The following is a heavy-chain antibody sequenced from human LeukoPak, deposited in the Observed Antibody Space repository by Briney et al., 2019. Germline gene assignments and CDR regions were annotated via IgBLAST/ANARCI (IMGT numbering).Heavy chain of an antibody. CDR2: INSDASST. CDR3: ARGQMYSNSAVWFDP. CDR1: GFTLSSYW. V-gene: IGHV3-74*01. D-gene: IGHD6-13*01. J-gene: IGHJ5*02. Sequence: GGSLRLSCAASGFTLSSYWMHWVRQAPGKGLVWVSRINSDASSTSYADSVKGRFTISRGNAKNTLYVQMNSLRVEDTAVYYCARGQMYSNSAVWFDPWGQGTLVTVSS.